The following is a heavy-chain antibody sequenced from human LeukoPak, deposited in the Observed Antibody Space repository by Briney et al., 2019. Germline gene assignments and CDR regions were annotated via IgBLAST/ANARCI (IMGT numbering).Heavy chain of an antibody. CDR1: GFTFSSSG. CDR3: AKRRDLLASGRPLAFDI. V-gene: IGHV3-23*01. Sequence: PGGSLRLSCAASGFTFSSSGMSWVRQAPGKGLEWVSGISGSGDSTYCADSVQGRFTISRDDSKNRLYLQMNSLRAEDTALYYCAKRRDLLASGRPLAFDIWGQGTTAIVSS. D-gene: IGHD3-3*02. J-gene: IGHJ3*02. CDR2: ISGSGDST.